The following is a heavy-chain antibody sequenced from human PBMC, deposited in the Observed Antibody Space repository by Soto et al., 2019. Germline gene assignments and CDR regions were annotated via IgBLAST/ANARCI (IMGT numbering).Heavy chain of an antibody. CDR1: GFTFRSYG. D-gene: IGHD6-19*01. CDR2: ISNTYSGNKK. V-gene: IGHV3-30*18. J-gene: IGHJ4*02. Sequence: QVQLVESGGGVIEPGKSLRLSCAASGFTFRSYGMHWVRQAPGKGLEWVAVISNTYSGNKKVVTDYVKGRFTISRDNAEYTLYLQLNSFRCEDTAVYYCANDPTAGPADYYFCDFWGQG. CDR3: ANDPTAGPADYYFCDF.